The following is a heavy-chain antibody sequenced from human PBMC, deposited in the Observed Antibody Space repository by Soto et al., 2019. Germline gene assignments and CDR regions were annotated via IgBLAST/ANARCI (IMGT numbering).Heavy chain of an antibody. D-gene: IGHD4-17*01. V-gene: IGHV3-11*06. CDR2: ISSSSTYT. Sequence: PGGSLRLSCAASGFTFSDYYINWIRQAPGKGLEWVSYISSSSTYTSYADSVKGRFTISRDNVKNSLFLQMNSLRAEDTAVYCCARVRGLLRSHDAFDIWGQGTMVTVSS. J-gene: IGHJ3*02. CDR1: GFTFSDYY. CDR3: ARVRGLLRSHDAFDI.